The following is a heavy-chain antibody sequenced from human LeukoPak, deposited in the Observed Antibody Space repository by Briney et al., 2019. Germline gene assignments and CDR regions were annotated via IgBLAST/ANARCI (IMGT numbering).Heavy chain of an antibody. CDR2: INPKSGAT. V-gene: IGHV1-2*02. CDR1: GYTFIDYY. J-gene: IGHJ1*01. Sequence: ASVKVSCKASGYTFIDYYMHWVRQAPGQGLEWMGWINPKSGATNYVEKFQGRVTMTRDTSITTVYMEMSRLRSDDTGVYYCARIGSSGWFISEYFQHWGQGTLVTVSS. D-gene: IGHD6-19*01. CDR3: ARIGSSGWFISEYFQH.